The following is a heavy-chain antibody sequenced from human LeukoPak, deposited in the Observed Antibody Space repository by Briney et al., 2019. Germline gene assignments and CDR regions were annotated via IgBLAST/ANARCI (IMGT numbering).Heavy chain of an antibody. CDR2: INPNSGGT. V-gene: IGHV1-2*06. Sequence: GASVKVSCKASGYTFTGYYMHWVRRAPGQGREWMGRINPNSGGTNYAQKFQGRVTMTRDTSISTAYMELSRLRSDDTAVYYCARDILTGFDDYWGQGTLLTVSS. CDR3: ARDILTGFDDY. CDR1: GYTFTGYY. D-gene: IGHD3-9*01. J-gene: IGHJ4*02.